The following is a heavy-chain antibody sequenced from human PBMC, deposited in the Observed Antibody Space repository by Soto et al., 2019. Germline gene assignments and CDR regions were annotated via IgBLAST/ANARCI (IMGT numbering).Heavy chain of an antibody. D-gene: IGHD6-6*01. CDR1: GFSVSSSD. CDR3: GTSSRKDYHFAMDV. V-gene: IGHV3-53*01. Sequence: VGSLRLSCAASGFSVSSSDMSWVRQVPGEGLEWVSVIYSGGSTHDADYVKGRFSVSRDTSKNTVDLQMNSLRVDDTAVYYCGTSSRKDYHFAMDVWGQGTAVTVSS. J-gene: IGHJ6*02. CDR2: IYSGGST.